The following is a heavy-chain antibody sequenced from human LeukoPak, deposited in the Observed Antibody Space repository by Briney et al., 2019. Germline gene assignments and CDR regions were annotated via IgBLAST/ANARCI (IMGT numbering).Heavy chain of an antibody. D-gene: IGHD1-26*01. CDR3: AKIAETSGIYGQGYDY. Sequence: GGSLRLSCAASGFTFRSYAMTWVRQAPGKGLEWVSAISGSGAKTYYADSVKGLFTISRDNSRNTLYLQMNSLRAEDTAVYYCAKIAETSGIYGQGYDYWGQGTLVTVAS. J-gene: IGHJ4*02. V-gene: IGHV3-23*01. CDR2: ISGSGAKT. CDR1: GFTFRSYA.